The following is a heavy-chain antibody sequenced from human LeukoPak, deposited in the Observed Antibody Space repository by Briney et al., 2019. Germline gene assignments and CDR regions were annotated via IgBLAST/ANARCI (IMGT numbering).Heavy chain of an antibody. Sequence: GGSLRLSCAASGFTFSSYWMHWVCQAPGTGPVGVARTNRDGSGTAYADSVKGRFTISKEHAKNTLYLLMNSLRAEDTAVYYCARAAVEWYIFDYWGQGTLVTVSS. V-gene: IGHV3-74*01. CDR2: TNRDGSGT. CDR3: ARAAVEWYIFDY. CDR1: GFTFSSYW. J-gene: IGHJ4*02. D-gene: IGHD3-3*01.